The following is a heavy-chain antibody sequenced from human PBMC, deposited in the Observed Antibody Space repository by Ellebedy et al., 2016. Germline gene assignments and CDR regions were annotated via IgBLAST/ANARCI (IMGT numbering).Heavy chain of an antibody. CDR1: GFIFSTNY. CDR3: VTRHNAAFDV. CDR2: LYGGGTS. V-gene: IGHV3-53*01. J-gene: IGHJ3*01. Sequence: GESLKISXAASGFIFSTNYMNWVRQAPGKGLELVSLLYGGGTSYYADSVKGRFTISRDNSKKTLYLQMSGLGAEDTAVYYCVTRHNAAFDVWGQGTMVTVSS. D-gene: IGHD1-14*01.